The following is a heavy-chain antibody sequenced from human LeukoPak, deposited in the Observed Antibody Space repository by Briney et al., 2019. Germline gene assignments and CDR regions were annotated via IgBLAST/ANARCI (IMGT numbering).Heavy chain of an antibody. J-gene: IGHJ5*02. CDR3: ARSGYDYSWFDP. D-gene: IGHD5-12*01. CDR2: MNPNSGNT. V-gene: IGHV1-8*03. CDR1: GYAFTSYD. Sequence: GASVKVSCKASGYAFTSYDINWVRHAPGPGLEWMGWMNPNSGNTGYAQKFQGRVTITRNTSISTAYMELSSLRSEDTAVYYCARSGYDYSWFDPWGQGTLVTVSS.